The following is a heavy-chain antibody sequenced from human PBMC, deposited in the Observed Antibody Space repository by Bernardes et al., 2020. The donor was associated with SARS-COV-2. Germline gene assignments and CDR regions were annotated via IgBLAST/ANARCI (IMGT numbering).Heavy chain of an antibody. CDR2: IYTSGST. Sequence: SETLSLTCTVSGGSIRSYYWSWIRQPAGQGLEWIGRIYTSGSTNYNPSLKSRVTMSVDTSKNQFSLKLSSVTAADTAVYYCASSTYYDFWSGYHHNSGFDYWGQGTLVTVSS. CDR1: GGSIRSYY. J-gene: IGHJ4*02. V-gene: IGHV4-4*07. D-gene: IGHD3-3*01. CDR3: ASSTYYDFWSGYHHNSGFDY.